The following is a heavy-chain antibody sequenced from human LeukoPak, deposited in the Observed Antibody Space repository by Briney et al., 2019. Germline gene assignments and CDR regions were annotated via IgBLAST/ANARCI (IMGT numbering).Heavy chain of an antibody. D-gene: IGHD2-15*01. V-gene: IGHV3-23*01. CDR2: ISGSGGST. CDR1: GFTFSSYA. J-gene: IGHJ6*02. Sequence: WGSLRLSCAASGFTFSSYAMSWVRQAPGKGLEWVSAISGSGGSTYYADSVKGRFTISRDNSKNTLYLQMNSLRAEDTAVYYCAKDVGYCSGGSCHYYYYYGMDVWGQGTTVTVSS. CDR3: AKDVGYCSGGSCHYYYYYGMDV.